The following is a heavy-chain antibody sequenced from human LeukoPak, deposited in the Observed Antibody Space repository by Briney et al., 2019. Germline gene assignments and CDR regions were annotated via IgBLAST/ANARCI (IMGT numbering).Heavy chain of an antibody. CDR1: GGTFSSYA. D-gene: IGHD2-2*01. CDR2: IIPILGIA. J-gene: IGHJ6*03. Sequence: VASVKVSCKASGGTFSSYAISWVRQAPGQGLEWMGRIIPILGIANYAQKFQGRVTITADESTSTAYMELSSLRSEDTAVYYCATLRGVPAATGYYMDVWGKGTTVTVSS. V-gene: IGHV1-69*04. CDR3: ATLRGVPAATGYYMDV.